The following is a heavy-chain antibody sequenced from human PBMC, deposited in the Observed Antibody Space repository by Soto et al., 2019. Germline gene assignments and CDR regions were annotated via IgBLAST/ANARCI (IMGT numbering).Heavy chain of an antibody. CDR1: GYTFTGYY. CDR3: ARDFVTTVTTVSYYYYGMDV. Sequence: GASVKVSCKASGYTFTGYYMHWVRQAPGQGLEWMGWINPNSGGTNYAQKFQGWVTMTRDTSISTAYMELSRLRSDDTAVYYCARDFVTTVTTVSYYYYGMDVWGQGTTVTVS. D-gene: IGHD4-17*01. V-gene: IGHV1-2*04. J-gene: IGHJ6*02. CDR2: INPNSGGT.